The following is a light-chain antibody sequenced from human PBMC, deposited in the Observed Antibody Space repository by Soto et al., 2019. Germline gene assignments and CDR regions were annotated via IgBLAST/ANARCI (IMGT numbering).Light chain of an antibody. CDR2: DAS. Sequence: EIVLTQSPATLSLSPGERATLSCRASQSITSYLAWYQQKPGQAPRLLIYDASNRATGIPGRFSGSRSGTDFTLTISSLEPEDFAVYYCQQRSTLPWTFGQGTKVEIK. V-gene: IGKV3-11*01. CDR1: QSITSY. CDR3: QQRSTLPWT. J-gene: IGKJ1*01.